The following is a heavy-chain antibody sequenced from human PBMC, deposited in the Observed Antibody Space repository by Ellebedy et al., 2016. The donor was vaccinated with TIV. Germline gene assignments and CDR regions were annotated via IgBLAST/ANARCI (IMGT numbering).Heavy chain of an antibody. CDR1: GFSFGSYW. J-gene: IGHJ1*01. CDR2: IKGDGSGI. Sequence: GGSLRLSCAASGFSFGSYWMLWVRQPPGKGLEWVSRIKGDGSGITYADSVRGRFTISRDNAKNTLYLQMNSLRAEDTAVYYCARGSTAMVHPAEYFQHWGQGTLVTVSS. V-gene: IGHV3-74*03. CDR3: ARGSTAMVHPAEYFQH. D-gene: IGHD5-18*01.